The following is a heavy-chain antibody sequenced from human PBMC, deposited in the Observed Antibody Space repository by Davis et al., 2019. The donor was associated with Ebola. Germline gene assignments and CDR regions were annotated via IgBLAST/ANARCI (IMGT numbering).Heavy chain of an antibody. CDR3: ARDYSGSGGYDY. CDR1: GFTSRFDFSSYT. J-gene: IGHJ4*02. Sequence: PGGSLRLSCAASGFTSRFDFSSYTMNWVRQAPGKGLEWVSSISSSSSFIYYADSVKGRFTISRDNAKNSLYLQMNSLRTGDTALYYCARDYSGSGGYDYWGQGTLVTVSS. CDR2: ISSSSSFI. D-gene: IGHD5-12*01. V-gene: IGHV3-21*01.